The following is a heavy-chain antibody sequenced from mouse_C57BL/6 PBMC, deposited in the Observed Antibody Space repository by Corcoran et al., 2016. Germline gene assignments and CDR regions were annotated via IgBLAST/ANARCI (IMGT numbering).Heavy chain of an antibody. D-gene: IGHD3-2*02. Sequence: QIQLVQSGPELKKPGETVKISCKASGYTFTTYGMSWVKQAPGKGLKWMGWINTYSGVPTYADDFKGRFAFSLETSASTAYLQINNLKNEDTATYFCARGAQAFDYWGQGTTLTVSS. V-gene: IGHV9-3*01. CDR1: GYTFTTYG. CDR3: ARGAQAFDY. CDR2: INTYSGVP. J-gene: IGHJ2*01.